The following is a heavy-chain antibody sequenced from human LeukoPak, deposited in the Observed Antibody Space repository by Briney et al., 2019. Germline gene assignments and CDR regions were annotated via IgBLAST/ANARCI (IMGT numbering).Heavy chain of an antibody. V-gene: IGHV4-31*03. Sequence: SETLSLTCTVSGGSISSGGYYWSWIRQHPGKGLEWIGYIYYSGSTYYNPSLKSRVTISVDTSKNQFSLKLSSVTAADTAVYYCARAPSDYDFWSGYFEGGTYGMDVWGQGPRSPSP. J-gene: IGHJ6*02. D-gene: IGHD3-3*01. CDR3: ARAPSDYDFWSGYFEGGTYGMDV. CDR1: GGSISSGGYY. CDR2: IYYSGST.